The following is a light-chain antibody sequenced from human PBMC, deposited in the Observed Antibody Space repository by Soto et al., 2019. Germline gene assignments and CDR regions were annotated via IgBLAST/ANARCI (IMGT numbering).Light chain of an antibody. V-gene: IGKV1-33*01. CDR2: DAS. J-gene: IGKJ4*01. Sequence: DIQMTQSPSSLSASVGDRVTITCQASQDLSNYLNWYQQKPGKAPKLLIYDASNLETGVPSRFSGSGSGTDFTFTISSLQPEDIATYYCQQYDNSLPFGGGTKVEI. CDR1: QDLSNY. CDR3: QQYDNSLP.